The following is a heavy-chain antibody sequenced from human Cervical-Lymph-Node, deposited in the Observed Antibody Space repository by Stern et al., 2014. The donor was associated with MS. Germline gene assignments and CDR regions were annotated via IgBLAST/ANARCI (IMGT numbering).Heavy chain of an antibody. CDR1: GFTFSSYA. J-gene: IGHJ4*02. Sequence: EVQLVESGGTLVQPGGSLRLSCAASGFTFSSYAMSLVRQAPGKGLEWFSVISGSDGSTFYADSVKGRFTIARDNSKNTLFLQMNSLRAEDTAVYYCAKVYGSGPFDYWGQGTLVTVSS. V-gene: IGHV3-23*04. CDR2: ISGSDGST. CDR3: AKVYGSGPFDY. D-gene: IGHD6-19*01.